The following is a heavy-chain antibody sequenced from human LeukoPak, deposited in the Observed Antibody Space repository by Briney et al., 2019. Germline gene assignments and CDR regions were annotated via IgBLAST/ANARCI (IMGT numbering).Heavy chain of an antibody. Sequence: SETLSLTCTVSCGSISSYYWSWVRQPAGKGLEWIGRIYTSGSTNYNPSLKSRVTMSVDTSKNQFSLKLSSVTAADTAVYYCARDGGSTGYFDYWGQGTLVTVSS. CDR2: IYTSGST. V-gene: IGHV4-4*07. CDR1: CGSISSYY. D-gene: IGHD2-2*01. CDR3: ARDGGSTGYFDY. J-gene: IGHJ4*02.